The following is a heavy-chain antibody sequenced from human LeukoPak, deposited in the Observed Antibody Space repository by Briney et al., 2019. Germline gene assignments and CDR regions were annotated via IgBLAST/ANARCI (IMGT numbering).Heavy chain of an antibody. Sequence: SETLSLTCTVSGGSISSGGYYWSWIRQHPGKGLGWIGYIYYSESTYCNPSRKGRATISVDTSKNQFSLKLSSGTTADTPVYYCARDLNYGGNSGFDYWGQGTLVTVSS. V-gene: IGHV4-31*03. J-gene: IGHJ4*02. D-gene: IGHD4-23*01. CDR2: IYYSEST. CDR1: GGSISSGGYY. CDR3: ARDLNYGGNSGFDY.